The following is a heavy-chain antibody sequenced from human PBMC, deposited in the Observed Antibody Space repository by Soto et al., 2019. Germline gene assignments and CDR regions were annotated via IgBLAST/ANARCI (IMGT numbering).Heavy chain of an antibody. J-gene: IGHJ6*02. CDR3: AKDRGSGWGYYYYGMDV. CDR2: ISWNSGSI. D-gene: IGHD6-19*01. Sequence: EVQLVEAGGGLVQPGRSLRLSCAASGFTFDDYAMHWVRQAPGKGLEWVSGISWNSGSIGYADSVKGRFTISRDNAKNSLYLQMNSLGAEDTALYYCAKDRGSGWGYYYYGMDVWGQGTTVTVSS. V-gene: IGHV3-9*01. CDR1: GFTFDDYA.